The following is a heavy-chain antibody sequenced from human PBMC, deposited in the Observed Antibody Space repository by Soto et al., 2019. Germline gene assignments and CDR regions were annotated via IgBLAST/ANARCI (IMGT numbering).Heavy chain of an antibody. CDR3: ARGRYSSGWYGY. D-gene: IGHD6-19*01. CDR1: GESFSGYY. V-gene: IGHV4-34*01. CDR2: INHSGST. Sequence: SETLSLTCAVYGESFSGYYWSWIRQPPGKGLEWIGEINHSGSTNYNPSLKSRVTISVDTSKNQFSLKLSSVTAADTAVYYCARGRYSSGWYGYWGQGTLVTVSS. J-gene: IGHJ4*02.